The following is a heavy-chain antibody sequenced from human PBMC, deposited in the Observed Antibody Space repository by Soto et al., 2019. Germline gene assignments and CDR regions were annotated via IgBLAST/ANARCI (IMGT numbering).Heavy chain of an antibody. V-gene: IGHV3-11*05. CDR2: IRSSSSYT. Sequence: QVHLVESGGGLVKPGGSLRLSCAASGFTFSDYYMSWIRQAPGKGLEWVSYIRSSSSYTNYADSVKGRFTISRDNAKNSLYRHMTGLRAEDTAVYYCAGILGGTLYGVDVWGQGTTVTVSS. CDR1: GFTFSDYY. J-gene: IGHJ6*02. CDR3: AGILGGTLYGVDV. D-gene: IGHD1-26*01.